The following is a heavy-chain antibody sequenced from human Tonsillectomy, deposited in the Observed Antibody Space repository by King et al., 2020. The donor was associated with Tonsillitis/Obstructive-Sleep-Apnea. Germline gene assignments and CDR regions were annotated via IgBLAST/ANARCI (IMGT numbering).Heavy chain of an antibody. J-gene: IGHJ4*02. D-gene: IGHD1-26*01. CDR3: AKYLWELPGEFDY. CDR2: ISGSGGST. CDR1: GFTFSSYA. Sequence: DVQLVESGGGLVQPGGSLRLSCAASGFTFSSYAMSWVRQAPGKGLEWVAAISGSGGSTYYADSVKGRFTISRDNSKNTLYLQMNSLRAEDTAVYCCAKYLWELPGEFDYWGQGTLVTVSS. V-gene: IGHV3-23*04.